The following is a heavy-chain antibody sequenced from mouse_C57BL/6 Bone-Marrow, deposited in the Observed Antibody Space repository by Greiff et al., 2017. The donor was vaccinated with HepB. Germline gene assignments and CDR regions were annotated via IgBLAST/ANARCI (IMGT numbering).Heavy chain of an antibody. J-gene: IGHJ3*01. Sequence: VQLQQPGAELVRPGSSVKLSCKASGYTFTSYWMHRVKQRPIQGLEWIGNIDPSDSETHYNQKFKDKATLTVDKSSSTAYMQLSSLTSEDSAVYYCARTAQASFAYWGQGTLVTVSA. D-gene: IGHD3-2*02. CDR2: IDPSDSET. V-gene: IGHV1-52*01. CDR1: GYTFTSYW. CDR3: ARTAQASFAY.